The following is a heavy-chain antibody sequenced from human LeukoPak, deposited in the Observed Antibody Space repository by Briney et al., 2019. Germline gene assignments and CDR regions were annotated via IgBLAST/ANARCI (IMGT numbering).Heavy chain of an antibody. V-gene: IGHV3-21*01. CDR2: ISSSSSYI. Sequence: KPGGSLRLSCAASGFTFSSYEMNWVRQAPGKGLEWVSSISSSSSYIYYADSVKGRFTISRDNAKNSLYLQMNSLRAEDTAVYYCARQPWWELLGGAYYYYYYYMDVWGKGTTVTVSS. CDR3: ARQPWWELLGGAYYYYYYYMDV. D-gene: IGHD1-26*01. CDR1: GFTFSSYE. J-gene: IGHJ6*03.